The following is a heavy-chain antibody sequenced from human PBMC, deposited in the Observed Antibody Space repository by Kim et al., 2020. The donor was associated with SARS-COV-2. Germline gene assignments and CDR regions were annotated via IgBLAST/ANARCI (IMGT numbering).Heavy chain of an antibody. V-gene: IGHV4-34*01. CDR3: ARGLLMVK. CDR1: GGSFSGYY. CDR2: INHSGST. J-gene: IGHJ4*02. Sequence: SETLSLTCAVYGGSFSGYYWSWIRQPPGKGLEWIGEINHSGSTNYNPSLKSRVTISVDTSKNQFSLKLSSVTAADTAVYYCARGLLMVKWGQGTLVTVSS. D-gene: IGHD2-21*01.